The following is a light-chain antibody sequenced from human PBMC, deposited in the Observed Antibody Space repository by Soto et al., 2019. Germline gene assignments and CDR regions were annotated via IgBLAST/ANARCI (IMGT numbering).Light chain of an antibody. V-gene: IGKV3-11*01. CDR1: QSVSDY. CDR3: QQRSNRPLT. J-gene: IGKJ4*01. CDR2: DAS. Sequence: EIVLTQSPGTLSLSPGERATLSYRASQSVSDYLAWYQKKPGQAPRLLIYDASNRATGIPARFSGSGSGTDFTLTISSLESEDFAVYYCQQRSNRPLTFGGGTKVEI.